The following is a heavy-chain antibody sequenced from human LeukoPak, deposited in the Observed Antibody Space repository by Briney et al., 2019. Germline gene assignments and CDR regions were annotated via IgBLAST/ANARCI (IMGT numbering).Heavy chain of an antibody. CDR3: AKDRPPRSFWC. D-gene: IGHD1-26*01. J-gene: IGHJ4*02. Sequence: GGSLRLSCAASGCTFSSYAMSWVRQAPGKGLEWVSAISGSGGSTYYADSVNGRFTISRDNSKNTLYLQMNSLRAEDTAVYYCAKDRPPRSFWCWGQGTLVTVSS. CDR2: ISGSGGST. CDR1: GCTFSSYA. V-gene: IGHV3-23*01.